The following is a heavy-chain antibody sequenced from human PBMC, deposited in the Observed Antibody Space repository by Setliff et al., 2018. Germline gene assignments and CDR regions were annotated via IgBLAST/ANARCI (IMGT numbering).Heavy chain of an antibody. CDR2: FFTSGST. CDR3: ARERQGGFLEWAPFDS. D-gene: IGHD3-3*01. Sequence: SETLSLTCTVSGGAVDSYDYYWTWIRQPAGKGLEWIGRFFTSGSTDYNPSLRSRVTISIDTSKNHVSLQLNSVTAADTAVYYCARERQGGFLEWAPFDSWGQGVVVTVSS. V-gene: IGHV4-61*02. CDR1: GGAVDSYDYY. J-gene: IGHJ4*02.